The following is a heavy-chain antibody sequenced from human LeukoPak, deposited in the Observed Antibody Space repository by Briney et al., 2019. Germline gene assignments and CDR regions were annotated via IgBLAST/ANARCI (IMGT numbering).Heavy chain of an antibody. J-gene: IGHJ4*02. CDR1: GFTFSDYT. CDR2: ITGDSNYI. V-gene: IGHV3-21*01. Sequence: GGSLRLSCAASGFTFSDYTLNWVRQPPGKGLEWVSSITGDSNYIYYADSVKGRFTFSRDNAKNSLYLHINSLRAEDTAVYYCARVQGSPYWGQGTLVTVAS. CDR3: ARVQGSPY.